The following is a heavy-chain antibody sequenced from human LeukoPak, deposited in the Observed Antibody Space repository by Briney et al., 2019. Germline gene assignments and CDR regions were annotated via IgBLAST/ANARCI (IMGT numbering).Heavy chain of an antibody. J-gene: IGHJ4*02. V-gene: IGHV4-59*08. D-gene: IGHD3-22*01. Sequence: NPSETLSLTCTVSGGSISSYYWSWIRQPPGKGLEWIGYIYYSGSTNYNPSLKSRVTISVDTSKKQFSLKLTSVTAADTAVYYCARNYDGSGYYLYWGQGTLVTVSS. CDR1: GGSISSYY. CDR3: ARNYDGSGYYLY. CDR2: IYYSGST.